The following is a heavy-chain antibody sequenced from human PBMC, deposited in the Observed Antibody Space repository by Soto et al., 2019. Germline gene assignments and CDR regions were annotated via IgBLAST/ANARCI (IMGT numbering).Heavy chain of an antibody. CDR2: IGGSGGTT. Sequence: PGGSLRLSCAASGVTFSSYAMSWVRQTPGMGLEWVSAIGGSGGTTYYADSVKGRFTISRDNSKNTLYLQMNSLRAEDTAVYYCAKNCGGDCYTNFDFWGQGTLVTVSS. D-gene: IGHD2-21*02. CDR3: AKNCGGDCYTNFDF. V-gene: IGHV3-23*01. J-gene: IGHJ4*02. CDR1: GVTFSSYA.